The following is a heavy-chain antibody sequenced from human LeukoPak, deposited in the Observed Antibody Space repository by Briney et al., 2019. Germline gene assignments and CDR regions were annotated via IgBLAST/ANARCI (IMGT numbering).Heavy chain of an antibody. J-gene: IGHJ4*02. V-gene: IGHV1-69*05. CDR1: GGTFSSYA. Sequence: VASVKVSCKASGGTFSSYAISWVRQAPGQGLEWMGGIIPIFGTANYAQKFQGRVTITTDESTSTAYMELSSLRSEDTAVYYCATYCSSTSCYASFDYWGQGTLVTVSS. CDR3: ATYCSSTSCYASFDY. CDR2: IIPIFGTA. D-gene: IGHD2-2*01.